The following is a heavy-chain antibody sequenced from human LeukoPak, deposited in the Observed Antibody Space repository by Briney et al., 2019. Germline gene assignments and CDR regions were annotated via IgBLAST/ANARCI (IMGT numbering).Heavy chain of an antibody. CDR1: GYTFTSYG. CDR2: IIPIFGTA. D-gene: IGHD3-22*01. V-gene: IGHV1-69*13. CDR3: ARDGAHYYDSSGSIDY. J-gene: IGHJ4*02. Sequence: SVKVSCKASGYTFTSYGISWVRQAPGQGLEWMGGIIPIFGTANYAQKLQGRVTITADESTSTAYMELSSLRSEDTAVYYCARDGAHYYDSSGSIDYWGQGTLVTVSS.